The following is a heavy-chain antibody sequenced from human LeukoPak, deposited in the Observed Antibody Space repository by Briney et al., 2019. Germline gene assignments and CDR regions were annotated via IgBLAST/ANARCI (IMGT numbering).Heavy chain of an antibody. Sequence: PGGSLRLSCAASGFTVISNYMSWVRQAPGKGLEWVSVIYSGGSTYYADSVKGRFTISRDNSKNTLYLQMNSLRAEDTAVYYCARHIWARIAAAGYLDYWGQGTLVTVSS. J-gene: IGHJ4*02. D-gene: IGHD6-13*01. CDR2: IYSGGST. CDR3: ARHIWARIAAAGYLDY. V-gene: IGHV3-53*01. CDR1: GFTVISNY.